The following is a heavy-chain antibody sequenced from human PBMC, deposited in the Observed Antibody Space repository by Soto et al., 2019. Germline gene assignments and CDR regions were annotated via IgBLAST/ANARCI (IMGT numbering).Heavy chain of an antibody. V-gene: IGHV1-18*01. CDR1: GYTFASYA. CDR2: ISAYSGNT. CDR3: ARDPPPPDY. J-gene: IGHJ4*02. Sequence: QVQLVQSGAEVKKPGASVKVSCKASGYTFASYAIIWMRQAPGQGLEWMGWISAYSGNTNYAQKLQGRVTMTTDTSTSTAYRELRSLRSDDTAVYYCARDPPPPDYWGQGTLATVSS.